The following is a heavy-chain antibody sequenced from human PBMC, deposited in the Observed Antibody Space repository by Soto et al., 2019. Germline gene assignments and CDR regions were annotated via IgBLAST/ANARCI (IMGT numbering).Heavy chain of an antibody. V-gene: IGHV4-34*01. CDR3: RGDTVTTLYYFDY. CDR2: INHSGST. CDR1: GGSFSGSY. J-gene: IGHJ4*02. D-gene: IGHD4-17*01. Sequence: SETLSLTCAVYGGSFSGSYWSWIRQPPGKGLEWIGEINHSGSTNYNPSLKSRVTISVDTSKNQFSLKLSSVTAADTAVYYCRGDTVTTLYYFDYWGQGTLVTVSS.